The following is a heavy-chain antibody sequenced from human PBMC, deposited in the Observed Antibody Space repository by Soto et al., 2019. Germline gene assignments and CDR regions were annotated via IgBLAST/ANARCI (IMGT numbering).Heavy chain of an antibody. J-gene: IGHJ6*02. V-gene: IGHV3-30*18. CDR3: AKDRLRSSSHPYYYGMDV. D-gene: IGHD6-13*01. CDR2: ISYDGSNK. CDR1: GFTFSSYG. Sequence: GGSLRLSCAASGFTFSSYGMHWVRQAPGKGLEWVAVISYDGSNKYYADSVKGRFTISRDNSKNTLYLQMNSLRAEDTAVYYCAKDRLRSSSHPYYYGMDVWGQGTTVTVSS.